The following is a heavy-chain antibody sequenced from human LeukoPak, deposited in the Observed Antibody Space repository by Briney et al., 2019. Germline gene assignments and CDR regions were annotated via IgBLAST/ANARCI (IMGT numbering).Heavy chain of an antibody. CDR1: GGSISSSSYY. Sequence: PSETLSLTCTVSGGSISSSSYYWSWIRQPPGKGLEWIGEINHSGSTNYNPSLKSRDTISVDTSKNQFSLKLSSVTAADTAVYYCARGQKYYAYVWGSYRFDYWGQGTLVTVSS. CDR3: ARGQKYYAYVWGSYRFDY. J-gene: IGHJ4*02. CDR2: INHSGST. V-gene: IGHV4-39*07. D-gene: IGHD3-16*02.